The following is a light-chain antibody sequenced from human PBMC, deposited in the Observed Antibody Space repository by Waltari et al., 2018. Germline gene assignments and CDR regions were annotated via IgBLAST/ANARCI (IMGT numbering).Light chain of an antibody. V-gene: IGLV3-1*01. J-gene: IGLJ3*02. Sequence: VIYDDSRRPSGIPARFSGSNSGNTATLTITGTQSMDEADYYCRALDGVAVAFGGGTQLTVL. CDR2: DDS. CDR3: RALDGVAVA.